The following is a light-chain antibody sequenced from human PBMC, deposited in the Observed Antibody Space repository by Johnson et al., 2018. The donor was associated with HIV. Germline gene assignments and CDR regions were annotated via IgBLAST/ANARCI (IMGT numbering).Light chain of an antibody. CDR1: SSNIGNNY. CDR2: ENN. V-gene: IGLV1-51*02. J-gene: IGLJ1*01. Sequence: QSVLTQPPSVSAAPGQKVTISCSGSSSNIGNNYVSWYQQLPGTAPKLLIYENNKRPSGIPDRFSGSKSGTSATLGITGLQTGDEADYYCGTWDSSLSAGRVFGTWTKVTVL. CDR3: GTWDSSLSAGRV.